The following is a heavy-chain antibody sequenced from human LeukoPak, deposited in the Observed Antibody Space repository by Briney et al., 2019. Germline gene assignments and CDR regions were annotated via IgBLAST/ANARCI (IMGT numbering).Heavy chain of an antibody. J-gene: IGHJ4*02. CDR1: GFTFSSYA. D-gene: IGHD3-22*01. Sequence: GGSLRLSCAASGFTFSSYAMHWVRQAPGKGLEWVAVISYDGSNKYYADSVKGRFTISRDNSKNTLYLQMNSLRAEDTAVYYCALPGYVSSGYYYFDHWGQGTLVTVSS. CDR2: ISYDGSNK. V-gene: IGHV3-30-3*01. CDR3: ALPGYVSSGYYYFDH.